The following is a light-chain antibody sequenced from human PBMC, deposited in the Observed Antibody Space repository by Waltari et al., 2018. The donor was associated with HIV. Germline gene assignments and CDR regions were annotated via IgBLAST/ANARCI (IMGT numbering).Light chain of an antibody. CDR3: AAWDDSLNGWV. CDR2: SNK. J-gene: IGLJ3*02. V-gene: IGLV1-44*01. CDR1: SSNIGSNT. Sequence: QSVLTQPPSASGTPGQRVTISCSGSSSNIGSNTVNWYQQLPGTAPKLLIYSNKQRPSGVPDRFSGAKSGTSVALAISGLQSEDDTDYYCAAWDDSLNGWVFGGGTKLTVL.